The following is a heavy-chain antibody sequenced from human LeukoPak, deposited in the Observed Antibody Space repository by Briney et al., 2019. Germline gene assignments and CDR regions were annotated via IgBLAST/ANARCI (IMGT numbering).Heavy chain of an antibody. D-gene: IGHD4-11*01. CDR3: ARDLWGDYSKNFDY. CDR1: GFTFSSYS. Sequence: PGGSLRLSCAASGFTFSSYSMNWVRQAPGKGLEWVSSISSSSSYIYSADSVKGRFTISRDNAKNSLYLQMNSLRAEDTAVYYCARDLWGDYSKNFDYWGQGTLVTVSS. V-gene: IGHV3-21*01. J-gene: IGHJ4*02. CDR2: ISSSSSYI.